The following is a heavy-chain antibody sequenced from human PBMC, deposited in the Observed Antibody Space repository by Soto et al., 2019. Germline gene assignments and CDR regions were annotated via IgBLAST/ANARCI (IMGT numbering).Heavy chain of an antibody. J-gene: IGHJ6*03. V-gene: IGHV3-23*01. CDR1: GFTFSSYA. CDR2: VSSGDST. D-gene: IGHD1-1*01. CDR3: ARLFRYQLGRDHYHYMDV. Sequence: GGSLRLSFAASGFTFSSYAMRWVRQAPGKGLEWVSSVSSGDSTYYADSVKGRFTISRDNSKSTLYLQMNSLRAEDTAIYYCARLFRYQLGRDHYHYMDVWGKGTTGTVSS.